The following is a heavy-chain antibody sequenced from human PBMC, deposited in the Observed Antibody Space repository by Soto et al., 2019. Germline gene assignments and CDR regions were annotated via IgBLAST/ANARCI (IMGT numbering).Heavy chain of an antibody. CDR3: AREVQVHTPAFVY. D-gene: IGHD3-10*01. Sequence: QVHLVQSGAEMKKPGSSVKVSCQSSGGTFNTYAMNWVRQAPGQGPEWMGDISPMFGAANYAPKFQGRVTITADESTGTSYMQLSSLTSADTALYFCAREVQVHTPAFVYWGQGTLVTVSS. J-gene: IGHJ4*02. CDR2: ISPMFGAA. V-gene: IGHV1-69*19. CDR1: GGTFNTYA.